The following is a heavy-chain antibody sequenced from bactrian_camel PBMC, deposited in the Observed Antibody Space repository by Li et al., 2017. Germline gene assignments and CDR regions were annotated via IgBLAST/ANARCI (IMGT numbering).Heavy chain of an antibody. CDR1: GYPINANC. J-gene: IGHJ4*01. CDR3: TVRPNSAEDNY. Sequence: HVQLVESGGGLVQPGGSLRLSCAASGYPINANCMAWFRQAPGKEREGVAGMNFYLGTTYYSDSVKGRFTISRDNAKDTLYLQLNSLETEDTALYYCTVRPNSAEDNYWGQGTQVTVS. V-gene: IGHV3S1*01. CDR2: MNFYLGTT.